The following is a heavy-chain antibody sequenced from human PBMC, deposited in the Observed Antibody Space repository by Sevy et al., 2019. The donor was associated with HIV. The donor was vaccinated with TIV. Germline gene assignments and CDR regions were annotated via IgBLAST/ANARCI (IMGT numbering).Heavy chain of an antibody. Sequence: GGSLRLSCAASGITFSSHAMHWVRQAPGKGLEWVTSISYDGSNKYYADSVKGRFTISRDNSKNTLYLQMNSLRAEDTAVYYWARADYADYSGEFDYWGQGTLVTVSS. V-gene: IGHV3-30-3*01. D-gene: IGHD4-17*01. CDR2: ISYDGSNK. J-gene: IGHJ4*02. CDR3: ARADYADYSGEFDY. CDR1: GITFSSHA.